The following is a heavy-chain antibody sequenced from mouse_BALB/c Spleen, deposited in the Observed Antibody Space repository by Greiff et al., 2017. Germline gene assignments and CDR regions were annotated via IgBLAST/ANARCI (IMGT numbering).Heavy chain of an antibody. CDR3: ASDYDYDWYFDV. V-gene: IGHV3-2*02. CDR2: ISYSGST. J-gene: IGHJ1*01. Sequence: EVKLQESGPGLVKPSQSLSLTCTVTGYSITSDYAWNWIRQFPGNKLEWMGYISYSGSTSYNPSLKSRISITRDTSKNQFFLQLNSVTTEDTATYYCASDYDYDWYFDVWGAGTTVTVSS. CDR1: GYSITSDYA. D-gene: IGHD2-4*01.